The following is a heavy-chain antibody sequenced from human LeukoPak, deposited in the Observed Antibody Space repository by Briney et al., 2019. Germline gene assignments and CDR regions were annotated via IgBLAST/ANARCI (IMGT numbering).Heavy chain of an antibody. CDR1: GYLINNNYY. V-gene: IGHV4-38-2*02. J-gene: IGHJ6*03. Sequence: SETLSLTCTVSGYLINNNYYWGWIRQPPGKGLEWIGNIYHSGRTYYNAALNSRVTISVDTSKNQFSLRLSSVTAADTAVYYCARDPYSGSYSADVYYYYMDVWGKGTTVTVSS. D-gene: IGHD1-26*01. CDR2: IYHSGRT. CDR3: ARDPYSGSYSADVYYYYMDV.